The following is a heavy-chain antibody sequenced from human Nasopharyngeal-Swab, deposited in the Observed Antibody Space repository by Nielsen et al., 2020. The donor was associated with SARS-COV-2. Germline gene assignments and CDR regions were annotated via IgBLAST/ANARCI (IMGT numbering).Heavy chain of an antibody. CDR2: IKSKTEGDTT. CDR1: QFTFSNAW. CDR3: TTLTTVLGHNDY. Sequence: GGSLRLSCAAPQFTFSNAWMNWVRQAPGKGLEWVGLIKSKTEGDTTDYAAPVKGRFSISRDDSENTLYLQMNSLKTEDTAVYYCTTLTTVLGHNDYWGQGALVTVSS. J-gene: IGHJ4*02. D-gene: IGHD4-17*01. V-gene: IGHV3-15*01.